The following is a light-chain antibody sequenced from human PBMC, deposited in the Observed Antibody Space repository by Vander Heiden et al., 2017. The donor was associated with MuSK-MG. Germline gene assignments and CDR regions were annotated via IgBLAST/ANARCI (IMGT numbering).Light chain of an antibody. J-gene: IGKJ1*01. CDR1: QSLVYSNGNTY. V-gene: IGKV2-30*01. Sequence: DVVMTQSPLSLPVTLGQPASISCRSSQSLVYSNGNTYLNWFQQRSAQSQRRLIYKVSNRDPGVPDRFSSSGSCTDFTRKMSSGEAENVGVCYGLQATHEQMFGQGTKVEIK. CDR3: LQATHEQM. CDR2: KVS.